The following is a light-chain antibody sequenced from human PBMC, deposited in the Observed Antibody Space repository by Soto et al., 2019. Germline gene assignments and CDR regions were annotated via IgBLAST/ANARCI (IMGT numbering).Light chain of an antibody. J-gene: IGKJ1*01. Sequence: DIQMTQSPSSLSASVGDRVTITCRASQSIAGYLNWYQQKPGEAPKLVIYTTSTLQSGVPSRFSGSGSGTDYTLTISSLQPEDFATYSCQQSHSTPRTFGQGTKVDI. CDR3: QQSHSTPRT. CDR1: QSIAGY. CDR2: TTS. V-gene: IGKV1-39*01.